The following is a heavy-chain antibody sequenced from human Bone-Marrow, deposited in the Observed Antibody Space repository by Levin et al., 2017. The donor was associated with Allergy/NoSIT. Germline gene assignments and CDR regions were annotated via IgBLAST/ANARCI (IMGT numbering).Heavy chain of an antibody. CDR1: GGSISRYY. V-gene: IGHV4-59*01. J-gene: IGHJ4*02. Sequence: GSLRLSCTVSGGSISRYYWSWIRQPPGKGLEWIGYIYYSGSTNYNPSLKSRVTISVDTSKNQFSLKLSSVTAADTAVYYCARTRYYDSSGARFYFDYWGQGTLVTVSS. CDR3: ARTRYYDSSGARFYFDY. D-gene: IGHD3-22*01. CDR2: IYYSGST.